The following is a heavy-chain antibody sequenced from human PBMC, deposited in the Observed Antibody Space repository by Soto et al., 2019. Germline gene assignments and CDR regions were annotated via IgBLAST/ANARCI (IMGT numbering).Heavy chain of an antibody. D-gene: IGHD3-10*01. Sequence: ETLSLTCTVSGGSISSYYWSWIRQPPGKGLEWIGYIYYSGSTNYNPSLKSRVTISVDTSKNQFSLQLSSVTAADTAVYYCARDSLLWFGESNYYYYGMDVWGQGTTVTVSS. CDR1: GGSISSYY. CDR3: ARDSLLWFGESNYYYYGMDV. J-gene: IGHJ6*02. V-gene: IGHV4-59*01. CDR2: IYYSGST.